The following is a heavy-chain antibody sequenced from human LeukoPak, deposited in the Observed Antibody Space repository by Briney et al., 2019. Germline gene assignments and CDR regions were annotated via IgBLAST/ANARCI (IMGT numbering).Heavy chain of an antibody. Sequence: SETLSLTCTVSGGSISSSSYYWGWIRQPPGKGLEWIGGIYYSGSTYYNPSLKSRVTISVDTSKNQFSLKLSSVTAADTAVYYCARETSQKGAHYMDVWGKGTTVTISS. V-gene: IGHV4-39*07. CDR3: ARETSQKGAHYMDV. CDR1: GGSISSSSYY. J-gene: IGHJ6*03. D-gene: IGHD3-16*01. CDR2: IYYSGST.